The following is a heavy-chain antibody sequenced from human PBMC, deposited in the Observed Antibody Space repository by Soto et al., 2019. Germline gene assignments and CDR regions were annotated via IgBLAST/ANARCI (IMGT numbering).Heavy chain of an antibody. J-gene: IGHJ5*02. CDR2: IYYSGST. Sequence: PSETLSLTCTFSGGSISSYYWIWIRQPPGKGLEWIGYIYYSGSTNYNPSLKSRVTISVDTSKNQFSLKLSSVTAADTAVYYCASYSGSWFDPWGQGTLVTVSS. V-gene: IGHV4-59*08. CDR3: ASYSGSWFDP. CDR1: GGSISSYY. D-gene: IGHD3-10*01.